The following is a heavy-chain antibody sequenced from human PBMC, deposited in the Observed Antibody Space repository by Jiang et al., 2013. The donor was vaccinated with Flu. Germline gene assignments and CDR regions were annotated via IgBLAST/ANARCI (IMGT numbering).Heavy chain of an antibody. CDR3: ARNTSYYSDSSGYYVFDY. J-gene: IGHJ4*02. V-gene: IGHV4-34*01. Sequence: LLKPSETLSLTCAVYGGSFSGYYWSWIRQPPGKGLEWIGEINHSGSTNYNPSLKSRVTISVDTSKNQFSLKLSSVTAADTAVYYCARNTSYYSDSSGYYVFDYWGQGTLVTVSS. CDR1: GGSFSGYY. D-gene: IGHD3-22*01. CDR2: INHSGST.